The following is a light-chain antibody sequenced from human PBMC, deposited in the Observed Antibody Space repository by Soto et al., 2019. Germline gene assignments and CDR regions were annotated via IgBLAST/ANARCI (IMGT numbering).Light chain of an antibody. CDR3: QQRSSWPWT. J-gene: IGKJ1*01. Sequence: EIVLTQSPATLSLSPGDRATLSCRASHSVGSLLAWYQQKPGQAPRLLVYFASDRATGVPDRFSGSGSGTDFTLTIDSLEPEDFALFYCQQRSSWPWTFGQGTRLEVK. V-gene: IGKV3-11*01. CDR2: FAS. CDR1: HSVGSL.